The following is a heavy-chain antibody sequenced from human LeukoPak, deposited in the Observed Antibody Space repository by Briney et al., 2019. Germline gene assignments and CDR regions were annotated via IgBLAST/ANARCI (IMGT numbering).Heavy chain of an antibody. D-gene: IGHD6-19*01. CDR2: SNPNSGGT. Sequence: ASVKLSCKASGSIFTGYYIHWVRQAPGQGLEWMGWSNPNSGGTNYAQRFQGRVAMTRDTSISTAYMELSRLRSDDTAVYYCEREDSSGWYGLDYWGQGTVVTVSS. J-gene: IGHJ4*02. V-gene: IGHV1-2*02. CDR1: GSIFTGYY. CDR3: EREDSSGWYGLDY.